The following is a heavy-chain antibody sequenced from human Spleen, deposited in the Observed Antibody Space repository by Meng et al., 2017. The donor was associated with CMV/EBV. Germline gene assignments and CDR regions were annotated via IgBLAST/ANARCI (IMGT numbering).Heavy chain of an antibody. CDR1: GGTFSSYT. CDR3: ARAARLRAYSSSWYAP. J-gene: IGHJ5*02. CDR2: IIPILGIA. V-gene: IGHV1-69*02. D-gene: IGHD6-13*01. Sequence: SVKVSCKASGGTFSSYTISWVRQAPGQGLEWMGRIIPILGIANYAQKFQGRVTITADKSTSTAYMELSSLRSEDTAVYYCARAARLRAYSSSWYAPWGQGTLVTVSS.